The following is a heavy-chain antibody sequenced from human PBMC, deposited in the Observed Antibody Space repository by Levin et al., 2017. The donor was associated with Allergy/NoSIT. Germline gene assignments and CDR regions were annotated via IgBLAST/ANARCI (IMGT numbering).Heavy chain of an antibody. J-gene: IGHJ4*02. CDR2: IRSNAHGGTT. V-gene: IGHV3-49*03. CDR1: GFTFGDYA. CDR3: TRVLVAAGPRLDY. Sequence: QLGESLKISCTVSGFTFGDYAMKWFRQAPGKGLEWVSFIRSNAHGGTTEYAASVKGRFTMSRDDSKSIAYLQMNSLKIEDTAVYFCTRVLVAAGPRLDYWGQGTLVTVSS. D-gene: IGHD6-25*01.